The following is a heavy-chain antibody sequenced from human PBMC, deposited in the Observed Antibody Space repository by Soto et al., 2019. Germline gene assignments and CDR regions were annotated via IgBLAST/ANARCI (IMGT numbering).Heavy chain of an antibody. CDR3: ARHGRLGYTMIVGAFDI. CDR2: IYYSGST. Sequence: SETLSLTCTVSGGSISSSSYYWGWIRQPPGKGLEWIGSIYYSGSTYYNPSLKSRVTISVDTSKNQFSLKLSSVTAADTAVYYCARHGRLGYTMIVGAFDIWGQGTMVTVSS. V-gene: IGHV4-39*01. D-gene: IGHD3-22*01. J-gene: IGHJ3*02. CDR1: GGSISSSSYY.